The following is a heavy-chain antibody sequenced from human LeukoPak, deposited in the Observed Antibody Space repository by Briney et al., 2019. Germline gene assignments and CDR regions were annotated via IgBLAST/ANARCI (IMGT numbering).Heavy chain of an antibody. CDR1: GFTFSDYY. D-gene: IGHD2-21*02. V-gene: IGHV3-11*04. CDR3: ARVGDDYNEYVDY. Sequence: SGGSLRLSCAASGFTFSDYYMSWLRQAPGKGLEGVSYISSSGLTIHYADSVKGRFTISRDNAKNSLYLQVNSLIGEDTAVYYCARVGDDYNEYVDYWGQGTLVTVSS. CDR2: ISSSGLTI. J-gene: IGHJ4*02.